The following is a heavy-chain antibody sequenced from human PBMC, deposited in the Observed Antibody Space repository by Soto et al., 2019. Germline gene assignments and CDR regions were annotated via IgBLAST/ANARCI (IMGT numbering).Heavy chain of an antibody. CDR2: IYHSGTT. Sequence: LCGGSIRSGGYYWRWIRQHPGKGLEWIGYIYHSGTTYYTPSLESRFTISGDTSKNQFSLKVNSVTAADTAVYYCARGVRSGSYFYNWFDPWGQGTLVTVSS. V-gene: IGHV4-31*02. CDR3: ARGVRSGSYFYNWFDP. J-gene: IGHJ5*02. D-gene: IGHD3-10*01. CDR1: GGSIRSGGYY.